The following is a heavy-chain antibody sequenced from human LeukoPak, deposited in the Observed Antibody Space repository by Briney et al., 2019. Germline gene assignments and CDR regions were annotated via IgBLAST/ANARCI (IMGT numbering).Heavy chain of an antibody. J-gene: IGHJ3*02. V-gene: IGHV1-2*02. CDR2: INPNSGGT. D-gene: IGHD3-22*01. CDR1: GYTFTGYY. Sequence: GASVKVSCKASGYTFTGYYMHWVRQAPGQGLEWMGWINPNSGGTNYAQKLQGRVTMTRDTSISTAYMELSRLRSDDTAVYYCARDFYYDSSGYYAFDIWGQGTMVTVSS. CDR3: ARDFYYDSSGYYAFDI.